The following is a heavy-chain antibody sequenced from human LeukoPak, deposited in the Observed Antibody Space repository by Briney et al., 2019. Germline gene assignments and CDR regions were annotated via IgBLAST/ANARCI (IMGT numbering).Heavy chain of an antibody. V-gene: IGHV3-23*01. D-gene: IGHD2/OR15-2a*01. CDR2: ISGSGGST. J-gene: IGHJ4*02. Sequence: PGGSLRLSCAASGFTFSTYAMGWVRQAPGKGLEWVSTISGSGGSTDYADSVKGRFTISRDNSKNTLYLQMNTLRAEDTAVYFCASDRNSNNWFYYWGQGTLVAASS. CDR1: GFTFSTYA. CDR3: ASDRNSNNWFYY.